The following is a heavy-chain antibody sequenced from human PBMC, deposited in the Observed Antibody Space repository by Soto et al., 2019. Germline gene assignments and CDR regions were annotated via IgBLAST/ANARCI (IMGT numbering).Heavy chain of an antibody. D-gene: IGHD2-8*01. Sequence: ASLKVSCKASGYTFTGHYMHWVRQAPGQGLEWMGWINPNSGGTNYAQKFQGRVTMTRDTSISTAYMELTRLTSDDTAIYYCARGDSTDCSNGVCSFFYNHDMDVWGQGTTVTVSS. CDR2: INPNSGGT. V-gene: IGHV1-2*02. J-gene: IGHJ6*02. CDR1: GYTFTGHY. CDR3: ARGDSTDCSNGVCSFFYNHDMDV.